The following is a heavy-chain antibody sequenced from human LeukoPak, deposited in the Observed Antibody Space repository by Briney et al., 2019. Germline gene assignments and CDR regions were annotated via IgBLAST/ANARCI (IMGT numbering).Heavy chain of an antibody. D-gene: IGHD3-10*01. CDR3: ARVGAYGSGSYLVY. V-gene: IGHV1-2*02. CDR2: INPNSGVT. Sequence: ASVKVSCKASGYTFTGYYIHWVRQVPGQGLEWMGWINPNSGVTNYAQKFQGRVTMTRDTSISTAYMELSRLTSDDTAVYYCARVGAYGSGSYLVYWGQGTLVTVSS. CDR1: GYTFTGYY. J-gene: IGHJ4*02.